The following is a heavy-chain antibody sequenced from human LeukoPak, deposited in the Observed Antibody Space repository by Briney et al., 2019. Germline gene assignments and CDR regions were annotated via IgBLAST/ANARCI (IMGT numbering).Heavy chain of an antibody. J-gene: IGHJ4*02. D-gene: IGHD1-26*01. Sequence: PSENLSLNCAVYGGSFSGYYWSWIRQPPGKGLEWIGEINHSGSTNYNPSLKSRVTISVDTSKNQFSLKLSSVTAADTAVYYCARGASGDYWGQGTLVTVSS. CDR3: ARGASGDY. CDR1: GGSFSGYY. V-gene: IGHV4-34*01. CDR2: INHSGST.